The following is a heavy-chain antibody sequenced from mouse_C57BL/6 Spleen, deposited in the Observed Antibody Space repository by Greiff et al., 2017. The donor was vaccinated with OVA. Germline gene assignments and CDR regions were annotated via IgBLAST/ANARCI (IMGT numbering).Heavy chain of an antibody. Sequence: VQLQQSGPELVKPGASVKISCKASGYAFSSSWMNWVKQRPGKGLEWIGRIYPGDGDTNYNGKFKGKATLTADKSSSTAYMQLSSLTSEDSAVYFCARSELKNAMDDWGQGTSVTVSS. CDR3: ARSELKNAMDD. CDR2: IYPGDGDT. D-gene: IGHD1-3*01. V-gene: IGHV1-82*01. J-gene: IGHJ4*01. CDR1: GYAFSSSW.